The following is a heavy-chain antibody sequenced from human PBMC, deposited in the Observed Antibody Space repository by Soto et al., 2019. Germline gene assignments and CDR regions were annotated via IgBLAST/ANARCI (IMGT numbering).Heavy chain of an antibody. Sequence: EGELVESGGGLVHPGGSLTLSCAAAGFSFNTYWMHWVRQVPGKGLLWVARISSDGDTTSYADSVQGRFSISRDNTKKSLDLHMNSVTEEDTAVYYCTRDWVDYYGSGNDYPRCDHWGPGIPVTVCS. J-gene: IGHJ4*02. CDR2: ISSDGDTT. D-gene: IGHD3-10*01. V-gene: IGHV3-74*01. CDR1: GFSFNTYW. CDR3: TRDWVDYYGSGNDYPRCDH.